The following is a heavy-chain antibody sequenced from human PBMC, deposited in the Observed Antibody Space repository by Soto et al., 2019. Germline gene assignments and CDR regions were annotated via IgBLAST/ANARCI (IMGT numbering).Heavy chain of an antibody. CDR3: AKGIAWRRVLVTPPSFDS. J-gene: IGHJ4*02. V-gene: IGHV3-9*01. CDR2: ITWNSGRT. D-gene: IGHD3-3*01. CDR1: GFNFDDYA. Sequence: GGSLRLSCAASGFNFDDYAIHWVRQVPGKGLEWVSGITWNSGRTAYADSVKGRFIISRDNVKNSLYLQMNSLRTEDTAIYYCAKGIAWRRVLVTPPSFDSWCEGTLGTVSS.